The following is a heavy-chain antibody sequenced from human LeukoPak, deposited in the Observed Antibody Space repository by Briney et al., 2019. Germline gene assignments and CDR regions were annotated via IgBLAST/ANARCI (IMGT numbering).Heavy chain of an antibody. V-gene: IGHV4-59*01. Sequence: SETLSLTCTVSGGSISSYYLSWIRQPPGKGLEWIGYIYYSGSTNYNPSLKGRVTISVDTSKNQFSLKLSSVTAADTAVYYCARQTYYYDSSGYYFFDYWGQGTLLTVSS. D-gene: IGHD3-22*01. J-gene: IGHJ4*02. CDR1: GGSISSYY. CDR2: IYYSGST. CDR3: ARQTYYYDSSGYYFFDY.